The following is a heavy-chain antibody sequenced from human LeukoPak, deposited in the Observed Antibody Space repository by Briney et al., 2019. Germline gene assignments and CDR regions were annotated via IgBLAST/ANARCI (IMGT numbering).Heavy chain of an antibody. CDR1: GGSFSGYY. J-gene: IGHJ4*02. CDR2: INHSGST. V-gene: IGHV4-34*01. Sequence: TSETLSLTCAVYGGSFSGYYWSWIRQPPGKGLEWSGEINHSGSTNYNPSLKSRVTISVDTSNNQSSLKLSSVTAADTAVYYCARRFSSYDSSGYDYWGQGTLVTVSS. D-gene: IGHD3-22*01. CDR3: ARRFSSYDSSGYDY.